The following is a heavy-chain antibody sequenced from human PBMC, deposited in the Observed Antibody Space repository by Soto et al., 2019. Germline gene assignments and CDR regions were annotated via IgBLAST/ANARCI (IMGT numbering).Heavy chain of an antibody. V-gene: IGHV4-30-4*01. CDR2: IYYSGST. Sequence: TSETLSLTCTVSGGSISSGDYYWSWIRQPPGKGLEWIGYIYYSGSTYYNPSLKSRVTISVDTSKNQFSLKLSSVTAADTAVYYCARGSYYYDSSGHYHYWGQGTLVTVSS. CDR1: GGSISSGDYY. D-gene: IGHD3-22*01. CDR3: ARGSYYYDSSGHYHY. J-gene: IGHJ4*02.